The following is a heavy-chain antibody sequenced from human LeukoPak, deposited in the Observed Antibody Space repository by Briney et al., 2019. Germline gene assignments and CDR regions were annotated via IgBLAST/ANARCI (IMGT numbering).Heavy chain of an antibody. CDR2: ISGSGGST. V-gene: IGHV3-23*01. CDR3: AKIPTYYYDSSGYPEYYFDY. CDR1: GFTFSSYA. J-gene: IGHJ4*02. D-gene: IGHD3-22*01. Sequence: ESGGSLRLSCAASGFTFSSYAMSWVRQAPGKGLERVSAISGSGGSTYYADSVKGRFTISRDNSKNTLYLQMNSLRAEDTAVYYCAKIPTYYYDSSGYPEYYFDYWGQGTLVTVSS.